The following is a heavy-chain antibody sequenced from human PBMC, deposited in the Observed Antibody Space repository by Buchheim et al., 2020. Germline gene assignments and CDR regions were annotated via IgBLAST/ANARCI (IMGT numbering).Heavy chain of an antibody. D-gene: IGHD2-15*01. J-gene: IGHJ4*02. CDR3: AREGYCSGGSCYWDH. V-gene: IGHV4-59*01. Sequence: QVQLQESGPGLVEPSETLSLICSVSGGSISTYYWSWIRQPPGKGLEWIGFIYHSGNTDYNSSLKSRVIMSVDTSKNQFSLQLTSVTAADTAVYYCAREGYCSGGSCYWDHWGQGAL. CDR1: GGSISTYY. CDR2: IYHSGNT.